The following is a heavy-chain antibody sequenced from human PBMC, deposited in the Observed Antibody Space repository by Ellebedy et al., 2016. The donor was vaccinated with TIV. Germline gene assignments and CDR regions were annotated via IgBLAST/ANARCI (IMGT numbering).Heavy chain of an antibody. V-gene: IGHV1-46*01. J-gene: IGHJ3*01. Sequence: ASVKVSCKASGYTFTNYYMHWVRQAPGQGLEWMGIIKPSGGSTNYAQKVQGRVTMTRDTSTSTVYMELSSLRSEDTAVYYCAWEAASGGPARSGAFDVWGQGTMVTVSS. D-gene: IGHD2-15*01. CDR1: GYTFTNYY. CDR3: AWEAASGGPARSGAFDV. CDR2: IKPSGGST.